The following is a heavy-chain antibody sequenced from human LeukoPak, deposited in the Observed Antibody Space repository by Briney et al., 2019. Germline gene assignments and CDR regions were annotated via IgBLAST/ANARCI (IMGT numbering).Heavy chain of an antibody. D-gene: IGHD3-3*01. J-gene: IGHJ4*02. CDR2: ISYDGSNK. V-gene: IGHV3-30*03. Sequence: GASLRLSCAASGFTFSAYGMNWVRQAPGKGLEWVAVISYDGSNKYYADSVKGRFTISRDNSKNTLYLQMNSLRAEDTAVYYCASEIIFGSFDYWGQGTLVTVSS. CDR3: ASEIIFGSFDY. CDR1: GFTFSAYG.